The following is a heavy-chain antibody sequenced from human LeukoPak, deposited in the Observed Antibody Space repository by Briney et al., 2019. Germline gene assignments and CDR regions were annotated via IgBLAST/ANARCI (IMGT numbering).Heavy chain of an antibody. V-gene: IGHV3-23*01. J-gene: IGHJ6*02. D-gene: IGHD6-13*01. CDR2: ISSSGGST. CDR3: AKAPTAGNSYYGMDV. CDR1: GFTFSSYA. Sequence: GGSLRLSCAASGFTFSSYAMSWVRHAPGKGLEWVSGISSSGGSTSYADSVKGRFTISRDNSKNTLYLQMNSLRAEGTAVYYCAKAPTAGNSYYGMDVWGQGTTVTVSS.